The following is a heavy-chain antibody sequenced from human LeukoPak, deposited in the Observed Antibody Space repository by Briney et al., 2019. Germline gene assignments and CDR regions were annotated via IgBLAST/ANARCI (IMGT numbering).Heavy chain of an antibody. Sequence: GGSLRLSCAASGFTFSSYSMNWVRQAPGKGLEWVSSISSSSSYIYYADSVKGRFTISRGNAKNSLYLQMNSLRAEDTALYYCAKDGGGYYDSSGWVDYWGQGTLVTVSS. CDR1: GFTFSSYS. CDR2: ISSSSSYI. J-gene: IGHJ4*02. D-gene: IGHD3-22*01. V-gene: IGHV3-21*04. CDR3: AKDGGGYYDSSGWVDY.